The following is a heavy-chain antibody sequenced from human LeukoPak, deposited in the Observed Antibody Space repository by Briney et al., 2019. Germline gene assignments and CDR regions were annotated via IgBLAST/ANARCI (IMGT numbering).Heavy chain of an antibody. V-gene: IGHV3-74*01. CDR3: ARVSYCSSTSCSGYYFDY. CDR2: INSDGSST. J-gene: IGHJ4*02. CDR1: GFTFSSYW. D-gene: IGHD2-2*01. Sequence: PGGSLRLSCAASGFTFSSYWMHWVRQAPGKGLVWVSRINSDGSSTSYADSVKGRFTISRDNAKNTPYLQMNSLRAEDTAVYYCARVSYCSSTSCSGYYFDYWGQGTLVTVSS.